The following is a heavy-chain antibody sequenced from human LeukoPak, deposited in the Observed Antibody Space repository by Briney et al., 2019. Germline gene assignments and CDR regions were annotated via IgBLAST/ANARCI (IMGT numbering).Heavy chain of an antibody. CDR1: GYTFTSYD. J-gene: IGHJ4*02. Sequence: ASVKVSCKASGYTFTSYDINWVRQATGQGLEWMGWMNPNSGNTGYAQKFQGRVTITRNTSIGTAYMELSSLRSEDTAVYYCAKDLGKKYCSGGSCYSFDYWGQGTLVTVSS. D-gene: IGHD2-15*01. V-gene: IGHV1-8*03. CDR2: MNPNSGNT. CDR3: AKDLGKKYCSGGSCYSFDY.